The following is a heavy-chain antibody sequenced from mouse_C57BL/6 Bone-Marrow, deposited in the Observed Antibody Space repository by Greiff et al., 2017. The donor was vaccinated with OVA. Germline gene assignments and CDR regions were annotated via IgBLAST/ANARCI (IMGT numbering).Heavy chain of an antibody. V-gene: IGHV7-3*01. CDR1: GFTFTDYY. CDR2: IRNKANGYTT. Sequence: EVQLVESGGGLVQPGGSLSLSCAASGFTFTDYYMSWVRQPPGKALEWLGFIRNKANGYTTEYSASVKGRFTISRDNSQSILYLQMNALRAEDSATYYCASLYYYYGSSYAMDYWGQGTSVTVSS. CDR3: ASLYYYYGSSYAMDY. D-gene: IGHD1-1*01. J-gene: IGHJ4*01.